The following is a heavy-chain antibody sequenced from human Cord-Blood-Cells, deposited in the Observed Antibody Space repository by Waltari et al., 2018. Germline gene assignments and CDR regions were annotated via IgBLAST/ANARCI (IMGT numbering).Heavy chain of an antibody. V-gene: IGHV4-38-2*02. CDR2: IYHSGST. J-gene: IGHJ3*02. CDR3: ARDSSDFWSGYYDAFDI. D-gene: IGHD3-3*01. Sequence: QVQLQESGPGLVKPSAPLSLTCAVSGYSIGSGYYWGWFRQPPGKGLEWIGSIYHSGSTYYNPSLKSRVTISVDTSKNQFSLKLSSVTAADTAVYYCARDSSDFWSGYYDAFDIWGQGTMVTVSS. CDR1: GYSIGSGYY.